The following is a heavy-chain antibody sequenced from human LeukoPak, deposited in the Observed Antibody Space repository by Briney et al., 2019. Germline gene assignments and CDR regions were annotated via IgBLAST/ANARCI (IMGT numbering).Heavy chain of an antibody. V-gene: IGHV3-30-3*01. Sequence: PGRSLRLSCAASGFTFSSYAMHWVRQAPGKGLEWVAVISSDGINNYYADSVKGRFTISRDNSKNTLYLQMNSLRAEDTAVYYCARDNGMTSGWYAGRIDYYYGMDVWGQGTTVTVSS. CDR3: ARDNGMTSGWYAGRIDYYYGMDV. D-gene: IGHD6-19*01. CDR1: GFTFSSYA. CDR2: ISSDGINN. J-gene: IGHJ6*02.